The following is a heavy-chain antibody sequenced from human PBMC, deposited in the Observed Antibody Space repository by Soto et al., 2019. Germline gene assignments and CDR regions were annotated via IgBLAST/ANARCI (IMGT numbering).Heavy chain of an antibody. Sequence: GGSLRLSCAASGFTFSSYAMHWVRQAPGKGLEWVAVISYDGSNKYYADSVKGRFTISRDNSKNTLYLQMNSLRAEDTAVYYCARDRLVATIPLHYYYYYGMDVWGQGTTVTVSS. J-gene: IGHJ6*02. CDR1: GFTFSSYA. D-gene: IGHD2-15*01. CDR2: ISYDGSNK. V-gene: IGHV3-30-3*01. CDR3: ARDRLVATIPLHYYYYYGMDV.